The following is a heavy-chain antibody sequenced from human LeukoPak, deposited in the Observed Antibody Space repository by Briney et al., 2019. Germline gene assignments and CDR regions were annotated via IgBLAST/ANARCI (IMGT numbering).Heavy chain of an antibody. D-gene: IGHD6-13*01. V-gene: IGHV4-59*08. CDR1: GGSIGTFY. CDR3: ARKVAATAPVGY. Sequence: SETLSLTCTVSGGSIGTFYWSWIRQPPGKRLEWIGDVYYNGNTNYNPSLKSRFTISVYTAKNQFSLKMTSVTAADTAVYYCARKVAATAPVGYWGQGTLVTVSS. J-gene: IGHJ4*02. CDR2: VYYNGNT.